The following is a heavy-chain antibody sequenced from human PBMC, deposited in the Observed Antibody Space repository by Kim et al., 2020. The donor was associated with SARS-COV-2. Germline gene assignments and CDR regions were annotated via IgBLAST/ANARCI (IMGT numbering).Heavy chain of an antibody. J-gene: IGHJ4*02. D-gene: IGHD3-22*01. V-gene: IGHV1-3*01. CDR3: ARGPYYYDSSGYYHPFDY. Sequence: QGRVTITRDTSASTAYMELSSLRSEDTAVYYCARGPYYYDSSGYYHPFDYWGQGTLVTVSS.